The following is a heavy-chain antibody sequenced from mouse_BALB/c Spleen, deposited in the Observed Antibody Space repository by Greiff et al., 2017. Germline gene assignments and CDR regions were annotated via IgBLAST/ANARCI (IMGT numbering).Heavy chain of an antibody. CDR2: IYPGNSDT. CDR1: GYAFSSYW. Sequence: VQLKQSGAELVRPGSSVKISCKASGYAFSSYWMNWVKQRPGQGLEWIGAIYPGNSDTSYNQKFKGKAKLTAVTSTSTAYMELSSLTNEDSAVYYCTREIYYGYDGNAMDYWGRGTSVTVSS. CDR3: TREIYYGYDGNAMDY. D-gene: IGHD2-2*01. J-gene: IGHJ4*01. V-gene: IGHV1-5*01.